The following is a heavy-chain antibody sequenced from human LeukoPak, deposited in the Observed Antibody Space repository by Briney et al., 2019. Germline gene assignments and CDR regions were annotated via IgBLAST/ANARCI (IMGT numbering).Heavy chain of an antibody. CDR3: AKEGKTRNWNYYQAKPVY. CDR2: ISGSGGST. V-gene: IGHV3-23*01. J-gene: IGHJ4*02. CDR1: GFTFSSYE. Sequence: GGSLRLSCAASGFTFSSYEMNWVRQAPGKGLEWVSAISGSGGSTYYADSVKGRFTISRDNSRNTLYLQMNSLRVEDTAIYYCAKEGKTRNWNYYQAKPVYWGQGTLVTVSS. D-gene: IGHD1-7*01.